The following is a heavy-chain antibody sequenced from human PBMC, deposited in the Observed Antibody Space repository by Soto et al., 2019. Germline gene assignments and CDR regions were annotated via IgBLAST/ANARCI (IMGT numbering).Heavy chain of an antibody. V-gene: IGHV1-2*04. J-gene: IGHJ4*02. CDR2: INPNSGGT. Sequence: QVQLVQSGAEVKKPGASVKVSCKASGYTFTGYYMHWVRQAPGQGLEWMGWINPNSGGTNYAQKFQGWVTMTRDTSISTAYMELSRLRSDDTAVYYCARDRKQWEKKYYYGSGSYYKDGVGYYFDYWGQGTLATVSS. D-gene: IGHD3-10*01. CDR1: GYTFTGYY. CDR3: ARDRKQWEKKYYYGSGSYYKDGVGYYFDY.